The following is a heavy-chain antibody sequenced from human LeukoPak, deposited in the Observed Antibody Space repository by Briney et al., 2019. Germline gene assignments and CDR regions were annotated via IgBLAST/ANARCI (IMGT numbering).Heavy chain of an antibody. CDR1: GYTFTSYY. D-gene: IGHD3-22*01. CDR2: INPSGGST. Sequence: ASVKVSCKASGYTFTSYYMHWVRQAPGQGLEWMGIINPSGGSTSYAQKFQGRVTMTRDTSTSTVYMELSSLRSEDTAVYYCAGEYQFAQRDSSGYYYFGLDYWGQGTLVTVSS. J-gene: IGHJ4*02. V-gene: IGHV1-46*01. CDR3: AGEYQFAQRDSSGYYYFGLDY.